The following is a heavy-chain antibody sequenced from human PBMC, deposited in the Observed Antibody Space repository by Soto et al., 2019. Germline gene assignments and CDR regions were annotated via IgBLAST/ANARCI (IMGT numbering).Heavy chain of an antibody. CDR2: IYYSGST. CDR3: ARAEHYYGSGSYLFDY. D-gene: IGHD3-10*01. CDR1: GGSISSGGYY. J-gene: IGHJ4*02. Sequence: SETLSLTCTVSGGSISSGGYYWSWIRQHPGKGLEWIGYIYYSGSTYYNPSLKSRVTISVDTSKNQFSLKLSSVTAADTAVYYCARAEHYYGSGSYLFDYWGQGTLVTVSS. V-gene: IGHV4-31*03.